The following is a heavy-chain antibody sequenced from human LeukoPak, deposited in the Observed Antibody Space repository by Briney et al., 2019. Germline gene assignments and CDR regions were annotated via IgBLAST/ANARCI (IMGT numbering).Heavy chain of an antibody. J-gene: IGHJ4*02. Sequence: ASVKVSRKVSGYTLSELSMNWVRQAPGKGLEWMGSFDPADGQTRYAQKFQGRVTMTRDMSTSTVYMELSSLRSEDTAVYYCARDPISYSSSSAFDYWGQGTLVTVSS. CDR1: GYTLSELS. CDR3: ARDPISYSSSSAFDY. V-gene: IGHV1-24*01. D-gene: IGHD6-6*01. CDR2: FDPADGQT.